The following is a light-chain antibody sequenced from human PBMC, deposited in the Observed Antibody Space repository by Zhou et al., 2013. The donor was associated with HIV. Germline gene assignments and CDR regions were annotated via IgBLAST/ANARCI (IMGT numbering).Light chain of an antibody. J-gene: IGKJ5*01. CDR3: QQRSNWPIT. V-gene: IGKV3-15*01. CDR2: GAS. Sequence: EKVMTQSPATLSVSPGERVTLSCRASQSVGSNLAWYQQKPGQAPRLLIYGASTRATGIPARFSGSGSGTEFTLTISSLQSEDFAVYYCQQRSNWPITFGHGTRLEIK. CDR1: QSVGSN.